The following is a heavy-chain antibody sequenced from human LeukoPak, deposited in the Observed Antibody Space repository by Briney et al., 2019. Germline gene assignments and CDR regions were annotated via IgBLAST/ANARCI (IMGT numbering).Heavy chain of an antibody. J-gene: IGHJ4*02. D-gene: IGHD6-19*01. Sequence: PSETLSLTCTVSDGSISSYYWSWIRQPAGMGLEWIGRIYSSGSTNYNPSLKSRVTMSVDTSKNQFSLKLSSVTAADTAVYYCARGDIAVAGNGFDYWGQGTLVTVSS. CDR2: IYSSGST. V-gene: IGHV4-4*07. CDR1: DGSISSYY. CDR3: ARGDIAVAGNGFDY.